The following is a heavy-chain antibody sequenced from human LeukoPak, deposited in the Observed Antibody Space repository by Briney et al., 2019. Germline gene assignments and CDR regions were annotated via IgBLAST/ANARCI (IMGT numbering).Heavy chain of an antibody. CDR3: ARDSGTTGEVKFDP. CDR1: GGSINSY. Sequence: KPSETLSLTCIVSGGSINSYWSWIRQAAGKGLEWIGRISGSGTITYNPALQSRLTISIDTSKNQFSLKLMSVTAADTAVYYCARDSGTTGEVKFDPWGQGILVTVSS. J-gene: IGHJ5*02. CDR2: ISGSGTI. V-gene: IGHV4-4*07. D-gene: IGHD3-10*01.